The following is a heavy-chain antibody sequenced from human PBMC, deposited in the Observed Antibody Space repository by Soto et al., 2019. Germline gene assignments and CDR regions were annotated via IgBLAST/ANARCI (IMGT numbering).Heavy chain of an antibody. CDR3: ARALEGAVVDY. CDR2: MNPNSGNT. J-gene: IGHJ4*02. CDR1: GYTFTSYD. D-gene: IGHD2-21*01. V-gene: IGHV1-8*01. Sequence: ASVKVSCKASGYTFTSYDINWVRQATGQGLEWMGWMNPNSGNTGYAQKFQGRVTMTRNTSISTANMELSSLRSEDTAVYYCARALEGAVVDYWGQGTLVPVSP.